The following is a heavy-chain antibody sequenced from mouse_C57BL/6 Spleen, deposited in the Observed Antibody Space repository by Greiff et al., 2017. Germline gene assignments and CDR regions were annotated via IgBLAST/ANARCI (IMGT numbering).Heavy chain of an antibody. D-gene: IGHD2-12*01. V-gene: IGHV5-6*01. CDR1: GFTFSSYG. CDR2: ISSGGSYT. J-gene: IGHJ4*01. CDR3: ARQANRYYEGGAMDY. Sequence: DVHLVESGGDLVKPGGSLKLSCAASGFTFSSYGMSWVRQTPDKRLEWVATISSGGSYTYYPDSVKGRFTISRDNAKNTLYLQMSSLKSEDTAMYYCARQANRYYEGGAMDYWGQGTSVTVSS.